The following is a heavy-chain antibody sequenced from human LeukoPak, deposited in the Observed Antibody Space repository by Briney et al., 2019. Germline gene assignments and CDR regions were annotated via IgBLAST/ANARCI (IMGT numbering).Heavy chain of an antibody. CDR2: ISSSSSYI. CDR1: GFTFDDYA. CDR3: ARDGVDAFDI. Sequence: GRSLRLSCAASGFTFDDYAMHWVRQAPGKGLEWVSSISSSSSYIYYADSVKGRFTVSRDNAKNSLYLQMNSLRAEDTAVYYCARDGVDAFDIWGQGTMVTVSS. V-gene: IGHV3-21*01. J-gene: IGHJ3*02.